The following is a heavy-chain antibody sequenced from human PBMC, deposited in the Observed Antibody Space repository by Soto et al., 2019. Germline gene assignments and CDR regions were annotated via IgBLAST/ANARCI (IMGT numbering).Heavy chain of an antibody. D-gene: IGHD6-6*01. V-gene: IGHV1-8*01. Sequence: GASVKVSCKASGYTFTSYDINWVRQATGQGLEWMGWMNPNSGNTGYAQKFQGRVTMTRNTSISTAYMELSSLRSEDTAVYYCASGRSSSYAFDIWGQGTLVTVSS. CDR3: ASGRSSSYAFDI. J-gene: IGHJ3*02. CDR1: GYTFTSYD. CDR2: MNPNSGNT.